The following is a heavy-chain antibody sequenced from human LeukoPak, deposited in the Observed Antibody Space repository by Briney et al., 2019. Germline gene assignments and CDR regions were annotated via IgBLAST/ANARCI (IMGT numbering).Heavy chain of an antibody. CDR1: GFTFDDHG. V-gene: IGHV3-20*04. CDR2: IKWDGGRT. J-gene: IGHJ6*04. D-gene: IGHD3-10*02. Sequence: GGSLRLSCAASGFTFDDHGMSWVRQAPGKGLEWVSGIKWDGGRTGYADSVKGRFTISRDNAKNSLYLQMNSLRAEDTAVYYCAGLGITMIGGVWGKGTTVTISS. CDR3: AGLGITMIGGV.